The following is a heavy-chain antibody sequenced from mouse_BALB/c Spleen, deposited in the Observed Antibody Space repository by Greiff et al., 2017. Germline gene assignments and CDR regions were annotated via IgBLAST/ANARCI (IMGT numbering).Heavy chain of an antibody. J-gene: IGHJ1*01. V-gene: IGHV1-69*02. D-gene: IGHD2-1*01. CDR3: TRWGNYWYFDV. CDR1: GYTFTSYW. Sequence: QVQLQQPGAELVRPGASVKLSCKASGYTFTSYWINWVKQRPGQGLEWIGNIYPSDSYTNYNQKFKDKATLTVDKSSSTAYMQLSSPTSEDSAVYYCTRWGNYWYFDVWGAGTTVTVSS. CDR2: IYPSDSYT.